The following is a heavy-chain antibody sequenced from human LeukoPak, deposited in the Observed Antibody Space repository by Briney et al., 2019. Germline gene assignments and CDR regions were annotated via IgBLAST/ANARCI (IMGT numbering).Heavy chain of an antibody. CDR2: IIPIFGTA. CDR3: ARATYYDILTGYYPYYYYGMDV. CDR1: GGTFSSYA. D-gene: IGHD3-9*01. Sequence: SVKVSCKASGGTFSSYAISWVRQAPGQGLEWMGGIIPIFGTANYAQKFQGRVTITADESTSTAYMELSSRRSEDTAVYYCARATYYDILTGYYPYYYYGMDVWGKGTTVTVSS. V-gene: IGHV1-69*13. J-gene: IGHJ6*04.